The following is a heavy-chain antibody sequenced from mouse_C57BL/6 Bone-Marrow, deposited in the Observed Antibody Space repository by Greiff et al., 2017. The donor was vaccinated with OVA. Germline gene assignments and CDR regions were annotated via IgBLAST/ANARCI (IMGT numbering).Heavy chain of an antibody. CDR1: GYTFTSYT. V-gene: IGHV1-4*01. Sequence: QVQLQQSGAELARPGASVKMSCKASGYTFTSYTMHWVKQRPGQGLEWIGYINPSSGYTKYNQKFKDKATLTADKSSSTAYMQLSSLTSEDSAVYYCARKESGSSYDYAMDYWGQGTSVTVSS. CDR2: INPSSGYT. CDR3: ARKESGSSYDYAMDY. D-gene: IGHD1-1*01. J-gene: IGHJ4*01.